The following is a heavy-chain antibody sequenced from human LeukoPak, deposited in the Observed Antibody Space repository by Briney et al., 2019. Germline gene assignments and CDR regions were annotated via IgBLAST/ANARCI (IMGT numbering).Heavy chain of an antibody. CDR1: GFTFSRHA. J-gene: IGHJ3*01. D-gene: IGHD4-17*01. CDR3: ARSAGDPHAFDV. Sequence: HPGRSLRLSCAASGFTFSRHAMHWVRQAPGKGLEWVAVISYDGSNKDYADSVKGRFTVSRDNSKNTLYLQFSSLRAEDTAVFYCARSAGDPHAFDVWGQGTMVIVSS. CDR2: ISYDGSNK. V-gene: IGHV3-30-3*01.